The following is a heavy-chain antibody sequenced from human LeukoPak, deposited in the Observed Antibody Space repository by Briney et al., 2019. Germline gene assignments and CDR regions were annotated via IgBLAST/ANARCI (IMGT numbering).Heavy chain of an antibody. CDR3: AKGGSIAAAGWYYFDY. J-gene: IGHJ4*02. V-gene: IGHV3-23*01. CDR2: ISGSGGST. D-gene: IGHD6-13*01. CDR1: GFTFSSYW. Sequence: GGSLRLSCAASGFTFSSYWMNWVRQAPGKGLEWVSAISGSGGSTYYADSVKGRFTISRDNSKNTLYLQMNSLRAEDTAVYYCAKGGSIAAAGWYYFDYWGQGTLVTISS.